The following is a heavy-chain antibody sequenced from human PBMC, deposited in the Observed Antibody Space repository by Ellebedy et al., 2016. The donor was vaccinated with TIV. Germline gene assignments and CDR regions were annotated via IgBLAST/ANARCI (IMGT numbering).Heavy chain of an antibody. CDR2: ISSDGTTT. CDR3: AKTRGGIYFDY. D-gene: IGHD6-25*01. CDR1: GFTFSTYW. Sequence: GGSLRLSXAASGFTFSTYWMHWVRQAPGKGLVWVSRISSDGTTTIYADSVKGRFTISRDNAKNTLYLEMNSLRPEDTALYYCAKTRGGIYFDYWGLGTLVTVSS. J-gene: IGHJ4*02. V-gene: IGHV3-74*01.